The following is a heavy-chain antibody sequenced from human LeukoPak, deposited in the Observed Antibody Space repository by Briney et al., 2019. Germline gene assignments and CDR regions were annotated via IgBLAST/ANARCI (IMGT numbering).Heavy chain of an antibody. CDR3: ASYSGSYSAFDY. Sequence: ASVKVSCKASGYTFTSCYMHWVRQAPGQGLEWMGIINPSGGSTSYAQKFQGRVTMTRDTSTSTVYMELSSLRSEDTAVYYCASYSGSYSAFDYWGQGTLVTVSS. D-gene: IGHD1-26*01. CDR2: INPSGGST. V-gene: IGHV1-46*01. J-gene: IGHJ4*02. CDR1: GYTFTSCY.